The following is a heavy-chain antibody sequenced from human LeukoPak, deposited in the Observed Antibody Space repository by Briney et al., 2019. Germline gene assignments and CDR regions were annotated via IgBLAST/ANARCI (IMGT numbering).Heavy chain of an antibody. D-gene: IGHD2-15*01. CDR3: AGTRRYCSGGSCYNWFDP. CDR2: IYASGST. CDR1: GGSISSDVYY. J-gene: IGHJ5*02. Sequence: SETLSLTCSVSGGSISSDVYYWSWIRQPAGKALEWIGRIYASGSTTYNSSLKSRVTISIDTAKNQFSLKLTSVTAADTAVYYCAGTRRYCSGGSCYNWFDPRGQGTLVTVSS. V-gene: IGHV4-61*02.